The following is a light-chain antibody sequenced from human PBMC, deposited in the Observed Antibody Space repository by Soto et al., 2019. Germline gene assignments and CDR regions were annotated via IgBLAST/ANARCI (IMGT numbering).Light chain of an antibody. CDR2: WAS. V-gene: IGKV4-1*01. Sequence: DIVMTQSPDSLAVSLGERATINCKSSQNIHNSKNKNYLAWYQQKPGQPPKLLIYWASSRESGVPDRFSGSGSGTDFTLTIGSLQAEDVAVYYCQQYYSTPYTFGQGTKLEIK. CDR1: QNIHNSKNKNY. CDR3: QQYYSTPYT. J-gene: IGKJ2*01.